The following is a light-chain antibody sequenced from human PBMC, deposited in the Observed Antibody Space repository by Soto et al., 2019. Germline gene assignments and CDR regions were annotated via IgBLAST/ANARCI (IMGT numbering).Light chain of an antibody. CDR3: RSYTSSSTLYV. CDR2: EVS. CDR1: SSDVGGYNY. Sequence: QSVLTQPASVSGSPGQSITISCTGTSSDVGGYNYVSWYQQHPGKAPKLMIYEVSNRPSGVSNRFSGSKSGNTASLTISGLQAEDEADYYCRSYTSSSTLYVFGPGTRSPS. V-gene: IGLV2-14*01. J-gene: IGLJ1*01.